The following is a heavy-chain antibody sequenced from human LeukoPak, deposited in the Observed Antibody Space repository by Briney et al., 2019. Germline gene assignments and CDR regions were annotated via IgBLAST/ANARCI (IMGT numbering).Heavy chain of an antibody. D-gene: IGHD6-13*01. CDR1: GYTFTGYY. CDR2: INPNSGGT. V-gene: IGHV1-2*02. Sequence: GASVKVSCKASGYTFTGYYMHWVRQAPGQGREWMGWINPNSGGTNYAQKFQGRVTMTRDTSISTAYMELSRLRSDDTAVYYCARRRFSSSSVQGDFQHWGQGTLVTVSS. CDR3: ARRRFSSSSVQGDFQH. J-gene: IGHJ1*01.